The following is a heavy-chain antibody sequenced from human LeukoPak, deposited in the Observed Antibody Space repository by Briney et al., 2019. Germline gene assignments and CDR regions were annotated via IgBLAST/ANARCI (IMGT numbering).Heavy chain of an antibody. J-gene: IGHJ5*02. CDR2: MNPNSGNT. CDR3: ARGLLNNWFDP. D-gene: IGHD2-8*01. V-gene: IGHV1-8*01. CDR1: GFTFTSYD. Sequence: GASVKVSCKASGFTFTSYDINWVRQAPGQGLEWMGWMNPNSGNTGYAQKFQGRVTITRNTSISTAYMELSSLRSEDTAVYYCARGLLNNWFDPWGQGTLVTVSS.